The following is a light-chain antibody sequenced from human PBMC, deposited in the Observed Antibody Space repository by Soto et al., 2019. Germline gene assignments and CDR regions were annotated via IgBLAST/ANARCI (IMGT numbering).Light chain of an antibody. CDR3: TSFAGMNKFVV. Sequence: QSALTQPPSASGSPGQSVTISCTGTSSDVGGYNYVSWYQQHPGKAPKLMIYDVIKRPSGVPDRFSGSKSGNTASLTVSGLQAEDEADYYCTSFAGMNKFVVFGGGTKLTVL. J-gene: IGLJ2*01. CDR1: SSDVGGYNY. CDR2: DVI. V-gene: IGLV2-8*01.